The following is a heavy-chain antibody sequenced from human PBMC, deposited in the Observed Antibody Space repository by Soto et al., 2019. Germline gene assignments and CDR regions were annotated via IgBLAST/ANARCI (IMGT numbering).Heavy chain of an antibody. Sequence: EVQLLESGGGLIHPGGSLRLSCAASGFTFRTYAMSWVRQAPGKGLEWVSIITGSGGSTDHADSVKGRFTISRDNSKNTLYLQMNSLRVEDTALYYCAKGGNAAVSSLDCFDIWGQGTMVTVS. V-gene: IGHV3-23*01. D-gene: IGHD2-21*01. CDR2: ITGSGGST. CDR3: AKGGNAAVSSLDCFDI. J-gene: IGHJ3*02. CDR1: GFTFRTYA.